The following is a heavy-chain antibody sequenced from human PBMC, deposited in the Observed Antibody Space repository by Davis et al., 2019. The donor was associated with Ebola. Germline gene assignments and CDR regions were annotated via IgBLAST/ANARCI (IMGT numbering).Heavy chain of an antibody. CDR3: AREVVTNYGMDV. CDR2: ISSSGTSV. J-gene: IGHJ6*02. CDR1: GLTVSSNY. Sequence: GESLKISCAAYGLTVSSNYMSWVRQAPGKGLEWVSGISSSGTSVYYADSVKGRFTISRDNTNNSLYLQMNSLRAEDTAVYYCAREVVTNYGMDVWGRGTTVTVSS. V-gene: IGHV3-21*01. D-gene: IGHD4-17*01.